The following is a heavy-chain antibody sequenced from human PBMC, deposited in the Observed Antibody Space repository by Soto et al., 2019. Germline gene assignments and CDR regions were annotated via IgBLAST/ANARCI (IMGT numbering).Heavy chain of an antibody. V-gene: IGHV3-11*05. Sequence: QVQLVESGGDLVKPGGSLRLCCVASGFTFINYAGWIRQAPGKGLEWLSYISGSSRDTNYAESVKGRFTISRDNGEKSLFLQMNSLRLEDTGMYYCVTGPHIREPDIWGQGTMVTVSS. CDR1: GFTFINYA. CDR2: ISGSSRDT. J-gene: IGHJ3*02. D-gene: IGHD1-26*01. CDR3: VTGPHIREPDI.